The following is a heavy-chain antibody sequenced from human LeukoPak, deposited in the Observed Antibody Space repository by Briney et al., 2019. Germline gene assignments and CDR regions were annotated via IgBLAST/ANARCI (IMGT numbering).Heavy chain of an antibody. Sequence: GGSLRLSCVASGFTFSSYEMNWVRQAPGKGLEWVSYISSGGNTIYYADSVKGRFTISRDNAKNSLYLQMNSLRAEDTAVYYCARVGVVDYWGQGTLVTVSS. CDR1: GFTFSSYE. V-gene: IGHV3-48*03. CDR3: ARVGVVDY. CDR2: ISSGGNTI. J-gene: IGHJ4*02. D-gene: IGHD3-10*01.